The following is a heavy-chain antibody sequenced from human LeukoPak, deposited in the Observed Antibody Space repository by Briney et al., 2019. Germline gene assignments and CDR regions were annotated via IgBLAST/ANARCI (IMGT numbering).Heavy chain of an antibody. D-gene: IGHD1-26*01. V-gene: IGHV3-30*02. CDR2: IRYDGSNK. J-gene: IGHJ6*04. CDR3: AKEVYSGSYSGVLDV. CDR1: GFTFSSYG. Sequence: QTGGSLRLSCAASGFTFSSYGMHWVRQAPGKGLEWVAFIRYDGSNKYYADSVKGRFTISRDNSKNTLYLQMNSLRAEDTAVYYCAKEVYSGSYSGVLDVWGKGTTVTVSS.